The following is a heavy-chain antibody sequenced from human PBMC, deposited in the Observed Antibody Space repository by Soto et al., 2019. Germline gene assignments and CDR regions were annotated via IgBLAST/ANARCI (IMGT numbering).Heavy chain of an antibody. D-gene: IGHD6-19*01. CDR1: GFSLSTGGVG. CDR2: IYWDDDQ. Sequence: QITFKESGPTLLQPTQTLTLTGTFSGFSLSTGGVGVGWIRQPPGKALEWLALIYWDDDQRYSPSLKSRLTITKDTSKNQVVLTMTNMDPVDTATDYCAHRLYSSAWPWDSGVFDYWGQGTLVAVSS. J-gene: IGHJ4*02. CDR3: AHRLYSSAWPWDSGVFDY. V-gene: IGHV2-5*02.